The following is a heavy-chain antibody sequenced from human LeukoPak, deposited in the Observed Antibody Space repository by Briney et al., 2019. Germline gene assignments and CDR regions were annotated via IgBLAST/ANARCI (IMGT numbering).Heavy chain of an antibody. CDR1: GGTFSSYA. J-gene: IGHJ4*02. V-gene: IGHV1-69*04. D-gene: IGHD3-16*01. Sequence: ASVKVSCKASGGTFSSYAISWVRQAPGQGLEWMGRIIPILGIANYAQKFQGRVTITADKSTSTAYMELSSLRSEDTAVYYCARERSGAITFGEPNPFDYWGQGTLVTVSS. CDR2: IIPILGIA. CDR3: ARERSGAITFGEPNPFDY.